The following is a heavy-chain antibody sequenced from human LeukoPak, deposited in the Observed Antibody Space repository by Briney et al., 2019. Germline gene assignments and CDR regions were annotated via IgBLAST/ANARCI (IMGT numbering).Heavy chain of an antibody. CDR1: RFTFSSYG. J-gene: IGHJ4*02. V-gene: IGHV3-23*01. CDR2: ISGSGGST. CDR3: AKTPSGSSQRYFDY. D-gene: IGHD1-26*01. Sequence: GGSLRLSCAASRFTFSSYGMSWVRQAPGKGLEWVSAISGSGGSTYYADSVKGRFTISRDNSKNTLYLQMNSLRAEDTAVYYCAKTPSGSSQRYFDYWGQGTLVTVSS.